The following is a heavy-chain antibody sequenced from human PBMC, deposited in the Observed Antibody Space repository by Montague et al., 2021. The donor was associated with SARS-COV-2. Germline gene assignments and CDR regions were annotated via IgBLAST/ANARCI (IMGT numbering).Heavy chain of an antibody. D-gene: IGHD3-3*01. V-gene: IGHV4-61*02. CDR2: LLTSGAT. CDR3: ARDSPHFDLWRGHYGDKYYMDI. CDR1: GDSITSNTHY. J-gene: IGHJ6*03. Sequence: TLSLTCTVSGDSITSNTHYWDWVRQPAGKGLEWIGRLLTSGATNFNPSLKSRLTISRDTSKKEFYLKLSSVTAADTAVYYCARDSPHFDLWRGHYGDKYYMDIWGKGTTVTVS.